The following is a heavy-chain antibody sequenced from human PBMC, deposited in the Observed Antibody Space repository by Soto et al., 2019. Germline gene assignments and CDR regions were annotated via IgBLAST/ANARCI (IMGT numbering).Heavy chain of an antibody. CDR1: GGSISSYY. CDR2: IYYSGST. CDR3: ARDRMDAFDI. D-gene: IGHD2-8*01. J-gene: IGHJ3*02. Sequence: SETLSLTCTVSGGSISSYYWSWIRQPPGKGLEWIGYIYYSGSTNYNPSLKSRVTISVDTSKNRFSLKLSSVTAADTAVYYCARDRMDAFDIWGQGTMVTVSS. V-gene: IGHV4-59*01.